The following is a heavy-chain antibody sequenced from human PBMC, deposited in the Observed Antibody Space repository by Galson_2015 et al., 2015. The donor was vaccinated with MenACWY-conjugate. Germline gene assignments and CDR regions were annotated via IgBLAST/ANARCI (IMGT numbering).Heavy chain of an antibody. CDR3: ARDRVIYDSSGYSQTYGMDV. J-gene: IGHJ6*02. V-gene: IGHV4-59*01. CDR2: IYYSGST. D-gene: IGHD3-22*01. CDR1: GGTISSYY. Sequence: ETLSLACTISGGTISSYYWSWIRQPPGKGLEWIGYIYYSGSTNYNPSLKSRVTISVDTSKNQFSLKLSSVTAADTAVYYCARDRVIYDSSGYSQTYGMDVWGQGTTVTVSS.